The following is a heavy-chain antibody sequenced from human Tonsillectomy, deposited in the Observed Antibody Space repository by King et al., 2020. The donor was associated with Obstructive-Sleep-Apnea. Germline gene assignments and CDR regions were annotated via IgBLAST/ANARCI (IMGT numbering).Heavy chain of an antibody. J-gene: IGHJ3*02. V-gene: IGHV3-48*04. CDR3: ARDYSYASDM. CDR2: ISRRSSAI. CDR1: GFTFRTYS. D-gene: IGHD5-18*01. Sequence: VQLVESGGGLVQPGGSLRLSCAASGFTFRTYSMNWVRQAPGKGLEWISYISRRSSAIYYADSVKGRFTISRDNAKTSLYLQMDSLRAEDTAVYYCARDYSYASDMWGQGTMVTVSS.